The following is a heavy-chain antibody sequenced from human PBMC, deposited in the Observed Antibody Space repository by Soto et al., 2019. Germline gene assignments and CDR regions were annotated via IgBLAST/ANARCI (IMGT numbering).Heavy chain of an antibody. J-gene: IGHJ5*02. CDR2: ISSSSSTI. D-gene: IGHD6-13*01. Sequence: GGSLRLSCAASGFTFSSYWMTWVRQAPGKGLEWVSYISSSSSTIYYADSVKGRFTISRDNAKNSLYLQMNSLRAEDTAVYYCARHPERIAQIGWFDPWGQGTLVTVSS. CDR3: ARHPERIAQIGWFDP. V-gene: IGHV3-48*01. CDR1: GFTFSSYW.